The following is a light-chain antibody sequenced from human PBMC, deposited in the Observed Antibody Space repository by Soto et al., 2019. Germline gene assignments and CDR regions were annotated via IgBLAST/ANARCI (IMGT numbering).Light chain of an antibody. CDR3: CSYAGSSTYV. Sequence: SAGSQPASVSGSPGQAITISCTGTSSDIGSYNLVSWYQQHPGKAPKLMIYEGSKRPSGVSNRFSGSKSGNTASLTISGLQAEDEADYYCCSYAGSSTYVFGTGTKVTVL. V-gene: IGLV2-23*01. J-gene: IGLJ1*01. CDR1: SSDIGSYNL. CDR2: EGS.